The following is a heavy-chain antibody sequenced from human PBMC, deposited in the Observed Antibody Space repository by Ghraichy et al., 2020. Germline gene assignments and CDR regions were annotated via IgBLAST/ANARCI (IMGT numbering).Heavy chain of an antibody. CDR1: GGSFSGYF. Sequence: GSLRLSCAVYGGSFSGYFWSWIRQPPGKGLEWIGEINHSGSTNYNPSLKSRVTISVDTSKNQFSLKLSSVTAADTAVFYCARNYGSGSYYNAHYYYYGMDVWGQGTTVTVSS. V-gene: IGHV4-34*01. CDR3: ARNYGSGSYYNAHYYYYGMDV. CDR2: INHSGST. J-gene: IGHJ6*02. D-gene: IGHD3-10*01.